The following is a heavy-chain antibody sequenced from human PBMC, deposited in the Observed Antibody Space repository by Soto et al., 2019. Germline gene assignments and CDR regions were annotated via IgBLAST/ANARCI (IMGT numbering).Heavy chain of an antibody. CDR2: IKSKTDGGTT. V-gene: IGHV3-15*01. Sequence: GGSLRLSCAASGFTFSNAWMSWVRQAPGKGLEWVGRIKSKTDGGTTDYAAPVKGRFTISRDDSKNTLYLQMNSLKTEDTAVYYCNTGDGYYDILNGYYSFLDFDYWGQGTLVTVSS. J-gene: IGHJ4*02. CDR3: NTGDGYYDILNGYYSFLDFDY. CDR1: GFTFSNAW. D-gene: IGHD3-9*01.